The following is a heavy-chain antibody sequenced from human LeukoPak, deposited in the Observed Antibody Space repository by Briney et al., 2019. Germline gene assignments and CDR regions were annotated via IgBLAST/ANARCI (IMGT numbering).Heavy chain of an antibody. V-gene: IGHV1-69*13. Sequence: ASVKVSCKASGGTFSSYAISWVRQAPGQGLEWMGGIIPIFGTANYAQKFQGRVTITADESTSTAYMELSSLRSEDTAVYYCARESQYYYDSSGSPYFDYWGQGTLVTVSS. J-gene: IGHJ4*02. CDR3: ARESQYYYDSSGSPYFDY. CDR1: GGTFSSYA. CDR2: IIPIFGTA. D-gene: IGHD3-22*01.